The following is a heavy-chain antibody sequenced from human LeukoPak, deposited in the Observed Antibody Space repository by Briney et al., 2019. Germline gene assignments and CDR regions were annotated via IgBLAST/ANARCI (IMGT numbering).Heavy chain of an antibody. CDR1: GGSFSGYY. D-gene: IGHD3-10*01. J-gene: IGHJ4*02. V-gene: IGHV4-34*01. CDR3: ARGLVYYYGSGSYYPY. Sequence: SETLSLTCAVYGGSFSGYYWSWIRQPPGKGLEWIGEINHSGSTNYNPSLKSRVTISVDTPKNQFSLKLSSVTAADTAVYYCARGLVYYYGSGSYYPYWGQGTLVTVSS. CDR2: INHSGST.